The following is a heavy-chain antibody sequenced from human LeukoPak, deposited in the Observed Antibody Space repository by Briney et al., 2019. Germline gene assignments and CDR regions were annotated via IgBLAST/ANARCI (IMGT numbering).Heavy chain of an antibody. CDR1: GFTVSSNY. D-gene: IGHD6-19*01. Sequence: GGSRRLSCAASGFTVSSNYMSWVRQAPGKGLEWVSVIYSGGSTYYADSVKGRFTISRDNSKNTLYLQMNSLRAEDTAVYYCAGGVAPYSSGWFDYWGQGTLVTVSS. J-gene: IGHJ4*02. CDR2: IYSGGST. V-gene: IGHV3-53*01. CDR3: AGGVAPYSSGWFDY.